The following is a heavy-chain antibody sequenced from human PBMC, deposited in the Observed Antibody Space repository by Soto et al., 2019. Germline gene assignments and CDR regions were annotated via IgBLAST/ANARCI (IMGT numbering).Heavy chain of an antibody. J-gene: IGHJ4*02. V-gene: IGHV4-59*08. CDR1: GGSISSYY. Sequence: SETLSLTCTVSGGSISSYYLSWIRQPPGKGLEWIGYIYYSGSTNYNPSLKSRVTISVDTSKNQFSLKLSSVTAADTAVYYCARHSPYCGGDCYSYDYWGQGTLVTVSS. CDR3: ARHSPYCGGDCYSYDY. D-gene: IGHD2-21*02. CDR2: IYYSGST.